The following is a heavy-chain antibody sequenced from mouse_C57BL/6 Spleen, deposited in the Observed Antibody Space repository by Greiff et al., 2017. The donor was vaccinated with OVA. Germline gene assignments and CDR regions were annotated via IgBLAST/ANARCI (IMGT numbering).Heavy chain of an antibody. D-gene: IGHD2-3*01. CDR2: ISYDGSN. CDR1: GYSITSGYY. Sequence: EVKLMESGPGLVKPSQSLSLTCSVTGYSITSGYYWNWIRQFPGNKLEWMGYISYDGSNNYNPFLKNRISITRDTSKNQFFLKLNSVTTEDTATYYCAREGLYDGYYLFDYWGQGTTLTVSS. CDR3: AREGLYDGYYLFDY. J-gene: IGHJ2*01. V-gene: IGHV3-6*01.